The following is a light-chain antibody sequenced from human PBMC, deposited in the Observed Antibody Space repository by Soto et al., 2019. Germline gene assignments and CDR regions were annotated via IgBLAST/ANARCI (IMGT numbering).Light chain of an antibody. CDR3: QQFYSSPIT. V-gene: IGKV4-1*01. J-gene: IGKJ4*01. Sequence: DIIMTKSPASLAVSLGKRATIHCKSSKRLLFSSNKKNYLAWYQQRPGQPPKLLIYWASSRESGVPDRFTGSGSGKDFTLSISSLQDEDVAVYYCQQFYSSPITFGRGTKVDIK. CDR1: KRLLFSSNKKNY. CDR2: WAS.